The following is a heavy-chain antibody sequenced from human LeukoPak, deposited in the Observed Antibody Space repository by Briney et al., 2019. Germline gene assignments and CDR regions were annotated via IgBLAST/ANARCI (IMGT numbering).Heavy chain of an antibody. J-gene: IGHJ4*02. V-gene: IGHV3-48*03. CDR3: AKEGLYYDSSGYTYYFDY. CDR1: GFTFSSYE. CDR2: ISSSGSTI. Sequence: GGSLRLSCAASGFTFSSYEMNWVRQAPGKGLEWVSYISSSGSTIYYADSVKGRFTISRDNAKNSLYLQMNSLRAEDTAVYYCAKEGLYYDSSGYTYYFDYWGQGTLVTVSS. D-gene: IGHD3-22*01.